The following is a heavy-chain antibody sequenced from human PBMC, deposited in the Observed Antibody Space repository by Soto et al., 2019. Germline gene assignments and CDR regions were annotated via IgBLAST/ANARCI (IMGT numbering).Heavy chain of an antibody. CDR2: IDWDDDK. J-gene: IGHJ5*02. D-gene: IGHD4-4*01. CDR1: GFSLSTSGMC. Sequence: SGPTLVNPTQTLTLTCTFSGFSLSTSGMCVSWIRQPPGKALEWLALIDWDDDKYYSTSLKTRLTISKDTSKNQVVLTMTNMDPVDTATYYCARIIWGTYSRGWFDPWGQGTLVTAPQ. CDR3: ARIIWGTYSRGWFDP. V-gene: IGHV2-70*01.